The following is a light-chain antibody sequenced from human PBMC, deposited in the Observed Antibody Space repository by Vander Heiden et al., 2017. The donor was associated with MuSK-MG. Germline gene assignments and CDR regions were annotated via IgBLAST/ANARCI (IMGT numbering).Light chain of an antibody. J-gene: IGLJ2*01. CDR2: HDS. V-gene: IGLV3-21*02. CDR1: NIGSKS. Sequence: SYVLTQPPSVSVAPGQTARITCGGNNIGSKSVQWYQRKPGQAPVVVVHHDSDRPSGIPERFSGSNSGNTATLTISRVEAGDEADYYCQVWDSSSEHVVFGGGTKLTVL. CDR3: QVWDSSSEHVV.